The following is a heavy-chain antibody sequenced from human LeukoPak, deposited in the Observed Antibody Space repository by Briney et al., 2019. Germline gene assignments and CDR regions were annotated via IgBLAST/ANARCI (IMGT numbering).Heavy chain of an antibody. CDR3: AREYCSSTSCAYYFDY. D-gene: IGHD2-2*01. Sequence: ASVKVSCKASGYTFTGYYMHWVRQAPGQGLEWMGWINPNSGGTNYAQKFQGWVTMTRDTPISTAYMELSRLRSDDTAVYYCAREYCSSTSCAYYFDYWGQGTLVTVSS. J-gene: IGHJ4*02. V-gene: IGHV1-2*04. CDR2: INPNSGGT. CDR1: GYTFTGYY.